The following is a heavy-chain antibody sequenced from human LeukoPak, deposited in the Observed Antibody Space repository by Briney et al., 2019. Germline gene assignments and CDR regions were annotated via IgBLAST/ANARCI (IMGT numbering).Heavy chain of an antibody. CDR3: ARRRDSGSLQHFDY. J-gene: IGHJ4*02. Sequence: GGSLRLSCAASGFTFDDYAMHWVRQAPGKGLEWVSLIGWNGGSTYYADSVKGRFTISRDNSKNSLYLQMNSLRAEDTAVYYCARRRDSGSLQHFDYWGQGTLVTVSS. V-gene: IGHV3-43D*03. CDR1: GFTFDDYA. D-gene: IGHD1-26*01. CDR2: IGWNGGST.